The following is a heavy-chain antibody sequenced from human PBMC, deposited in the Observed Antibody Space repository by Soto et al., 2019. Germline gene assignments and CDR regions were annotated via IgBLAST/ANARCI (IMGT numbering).Heavy chain of an antibody. CDR1: GNTFASHG. CDR2: ISGFNGQT. Sequence: ASVKVSCKASGNTFASHGFSWVRQAPGQGLEWMGWISGFNGQTNYALKFQGRVTLTTDASTSTAYMELRSLRADDTAVYFCARVDPRGVAVVRDYWGQGTLVTVSS. J-gene: IGHJ4*02. D-gene: IGHD3-10*01. CDR3: ARVDPRGVAVVRDY. V-gene: IGHV1-18*01.